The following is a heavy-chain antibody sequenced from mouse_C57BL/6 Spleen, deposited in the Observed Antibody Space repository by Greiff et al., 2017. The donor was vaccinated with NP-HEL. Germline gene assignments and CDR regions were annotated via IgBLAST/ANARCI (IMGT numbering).Heavy chain of an antibody. V-gene: IGHV1-52*01. CDR2: IDPSDSET. D-gene: IGHD2-4*01. J-gene: IGHJ3*01. Sequence: QVHVKQPGAELVRPGSSVKLSCKASGYTFTSYWMHWVKQRPIQGLEWIGNIDPSDSETHYNQKFKDKATLTVDKSSSTAYMQLSSLTSEDSAVYYCAREGDYGEGVGAYWGQGTLVTVSA. CDR1: GYTFTSYW. CDR3: AREGDYGEGVGAY.